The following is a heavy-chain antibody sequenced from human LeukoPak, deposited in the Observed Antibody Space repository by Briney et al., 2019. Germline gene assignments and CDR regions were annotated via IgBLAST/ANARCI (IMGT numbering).Heavy chain of an antibody. CDR3: AREKGFY. CDR1: GYAFTSYY. V-gene: IGHV1-46*01. Sequence: GASVKDSCKASGYAFTSYYMHWVRQAPGQGLEWMGVIYPSAGGSTRYTQQFQGRVTMTRDTSTSTVYMELSSLTSEDTAVYYCAREKGFYWGQGTLVTVSS. J-gene: IGHJ4*02. D-gene: IGHD2-15*01. CDR2: IYPSAGGST.